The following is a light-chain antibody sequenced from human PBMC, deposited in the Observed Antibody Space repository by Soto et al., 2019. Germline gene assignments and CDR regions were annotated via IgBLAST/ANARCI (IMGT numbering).Light chain of an antibody. J-gene: IGLJ2*01. Sequence: QSVLTQPPSASGTPGQRVSISCSGSSSNIGSNPVNWYQQVPGTAPKHLIYSNNQRPSGVPDRFSGSKSGTSASLSISGRQSEDEADYYCAAWDDSLNGVVFGGGTKLTVL. CDR3: AAWDDSLNGVV. CDR2: SNN. V-gene: IGLV1-44*01. CDR1: SSNIGSNP.